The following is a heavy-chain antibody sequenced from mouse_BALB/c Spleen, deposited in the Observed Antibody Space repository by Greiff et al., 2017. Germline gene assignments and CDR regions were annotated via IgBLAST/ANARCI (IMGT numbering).Heavy chain of an antibody. J-gene: IGHJ3*01. CDR2: ISSGGGNT. V-gene: IGHV5-9*03. Sequence: EVQRVESGGGLVKPGGSLKLSCAASGFTFSSYTMSWVRQTPEKRLEWVATISSGGGNTYYPDSVKGRFTISRDNAKNNLYLQMSSLRSEDTALYYCARSSYDSWFAYWGQGTLVTVSA. D-gene: IGHD2-4*01. CDR3: ARSSYDSWFAY. CDR1: GFTFSSYT.